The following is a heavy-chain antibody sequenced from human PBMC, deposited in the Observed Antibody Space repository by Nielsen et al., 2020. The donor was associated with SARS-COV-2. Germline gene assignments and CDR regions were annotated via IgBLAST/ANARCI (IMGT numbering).Heavy chain of an antibody. CDR3: TTRTFYLDY. D-gene: IGHD1-1*01. Sequence: GESLKISCAASGFTFSSFAMHWVRQAPGKGLEWVAVISSDGNTIFYPDSVKGRFTISRDNSNNILYLQMNSLRPEDTALYYCTTRTFYLDYWGQGTLVTVSS. CDR2: ISSDGNTI. V-gene: IGHV3-30-3*01. CDR1: GFTFSSFA. J-gene: IGHJ4*02.